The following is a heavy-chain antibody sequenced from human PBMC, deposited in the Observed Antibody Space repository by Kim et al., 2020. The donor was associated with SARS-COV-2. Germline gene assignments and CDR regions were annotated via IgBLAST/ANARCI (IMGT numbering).Heavy chain of an antibody. J-gene: IGHJ3*02. CDR2: ISSSSSYI. CDR1: GFTFSSYS. D-gene: IGHD3-9*01. V-gene: IGHV3-21*01. CDR3: ARGHLRYFDWLLCGAFDI. Sequence: GGSLRLSCAASGFTFSSYSMNWVRQAPGKGLEWVSSISSSSSYIYYADSVKGRFTISRDNAKNSLYLQMNSLRAEDTAVYYCARGHLRYFDWLLCGAFDIWGQGTMVTVSS.